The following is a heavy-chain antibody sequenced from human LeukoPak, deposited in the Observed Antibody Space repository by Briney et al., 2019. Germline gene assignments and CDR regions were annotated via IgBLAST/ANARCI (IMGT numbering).Heavy chain of an antibody. CDR3: ARDMPGGLYYYGSGSYDAFDI. D-gene: IGHD3-10*01. CDR2: INPSGGST. J-gene: IGHJ3*02. CDR1: GYTFTSYY. V-gene: IGHV1-46*01. Sequence: ASVKVSCKASGYTFTSYYMHWVRQAPGQGLEWMGIINPSGGSTSYAQKFQGRVTMTRDTSISTAYMELSRLRSDDTAVYYCARDMPGGLYYYGSGSYDAFDIWGQGTMVTVSS.